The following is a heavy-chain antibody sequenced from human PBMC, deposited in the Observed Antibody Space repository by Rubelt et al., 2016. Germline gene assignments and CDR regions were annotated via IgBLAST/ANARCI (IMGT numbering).Heavy chain of an antibody. CDR1: GGSFSGYY. CDR3: ARWARYFYNYYGMDV. V-gene: IGHV4-34*01. CDR2: INHSGST. J-gene: IGHJ6*02. Sequence: QVQLQQWGAGLLKPSETLSLTCAVYGGSFSGYYWSWIRQPPGKGLEWIGEINHSGSTNYNPSLKSRVTISVDTSKNQFSRKLSSVTAADTAVYYCARWARYFYNYYGMDVWGQGTTVTVSS.